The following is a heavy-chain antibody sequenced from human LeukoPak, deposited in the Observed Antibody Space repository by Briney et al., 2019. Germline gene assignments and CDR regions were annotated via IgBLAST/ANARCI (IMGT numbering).Heavy chain of an antibody. V-gene: IGHV1-2*02. CDR3: ARGTFDP. CDR2: IHPNSGGT. Sequence: GASVKVSCKASGYTFTDHHMHWVRRAPGQGLEWMGWIHPNSGGTNYAHNFQGRVTMTRDTSVSSIYLELRDLRSDDTAVYYCARGTFDPWGQGTLVTVSS. CDR1: GYTFTDHH. J-gene: IGHJ5*02.